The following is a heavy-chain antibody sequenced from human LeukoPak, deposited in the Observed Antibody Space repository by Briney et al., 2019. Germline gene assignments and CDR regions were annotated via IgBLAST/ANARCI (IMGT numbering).Heavy chain of an antibody. J-gene: IGHJ4*02. Sequence: GESLKISCKGSGYSFTSYWIGWVRQMPVKGLEWMGIIYPGDSDTRYSPSFQGQVTISADKSIGTAYLQWSSLKASDTAMYYCARHMSSSGWYYFDYWGQGTLVTVSS. CDR3: ARHMSSSGWYYFDY. V-gene: IGHV5-51*01. CDR1: GYSFTSYW. D-gene: IGHD6-19*01. CDR2: IYPGDSDT.